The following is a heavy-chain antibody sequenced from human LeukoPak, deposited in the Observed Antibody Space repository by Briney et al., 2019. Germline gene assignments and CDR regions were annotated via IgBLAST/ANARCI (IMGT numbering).Heavy chain of an antibody. Sequence: GGSLRLSCAASGFTFSSYAMHWVRQAPGKGLEYVSAISSNGGSTYYANSVKGRFTISRDNSKNTLCLQMGSLRAEDMAVYYCARAVIPAGRRYYYYYMDVWGKGTTVTVSS. CDR1: GFTFSSYA. CDR3: ARAVIPAGRRYYYYYMDV. D-gene: IGHD2/OR15-2a*01. V-gene: IGHV3-64*01. J-gene: IGHJ6*03. CDR2: ISSNGGST.